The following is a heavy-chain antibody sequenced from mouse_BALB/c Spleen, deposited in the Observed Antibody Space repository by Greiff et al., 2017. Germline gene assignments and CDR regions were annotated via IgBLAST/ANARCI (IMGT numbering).Heavy chain of an antibody. V-gene: IGHV5-6*01. CDR1: GFTFSSYG. CDR3: ATYGNYGAGAMDY. J-gene: IGHJ4*01. D-gene: IGHD2-1*01. CDR2: ISSGGSYT. Sequence: EVKLMESGGDLVKPGGSLKLSCAASGFTFSSYGMSWVRQTPDKRLEWVATISSGGSYTYYPDSVKGRFTISRDNAKNTLYLQMSSLKSEDTAMYYCATYGNYGAGAMDYWGQGTSVTVSS.